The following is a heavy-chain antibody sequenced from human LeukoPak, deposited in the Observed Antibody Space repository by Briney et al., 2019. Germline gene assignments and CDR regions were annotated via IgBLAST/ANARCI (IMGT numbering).Heavy chain of an antibody. Sequence: SETLSLTCAVSADSFSSHYWTWIRQPPGKGLEWIGYISYSGSTNYNPSLKSRVTISVDTSKNQFSLELSSVTAADTAVYYCARSDYFGSGSYQNWFDPWGQGTLVTVSS. CDR1: ADSFSSHY. CDR2: ISYSGST. V-gene: IGHV4-59*08. J-gene: IGHJ5*02. CDR3: ARSDYFGSGSYQNWFDP. D-gene: IGHD3-10*01.